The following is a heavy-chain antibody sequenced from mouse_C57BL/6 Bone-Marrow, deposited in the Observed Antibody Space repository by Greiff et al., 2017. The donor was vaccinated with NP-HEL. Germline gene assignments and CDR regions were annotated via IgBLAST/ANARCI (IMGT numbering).Heavy chain of an antibody. V-gene: IGHV1-4*01. Sequence: QVQLQQSGAELARPGASVKMSCKASGYTFTSYTMHWVKQRPGQGLEWIGYINPSSGYTKYNQKFKDKATLTADKSSSTAYMQLSSLTSEDSAVYYCARDYYGSSYPGYWGQGTTLTVSS. CDR3: ARDYYGSSYPGY. CDR2: INPSSGYT. J-gene: IGHJ2*01. D-gene: IGHD1-1*01. CDR1: GYTFTSYT.